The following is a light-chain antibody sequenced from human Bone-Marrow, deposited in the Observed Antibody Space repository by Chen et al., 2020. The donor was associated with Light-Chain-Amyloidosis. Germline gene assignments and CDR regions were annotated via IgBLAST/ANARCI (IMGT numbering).Light chain of an antibody. V-gene: IGLV2-14*03. CDR3: SSYTTTNTLV. J-gene: IGLJ2*01. CDR1: SSDVGGYNY. CDR2: VVT. Sequence: QSALTQPASVSGSPGQSITISCTGTSSDVGGYNYVSWYQQHPVKAPKLIIYVVTSRPSGVSNRFSGSKSGNTASLTSSGLQAEDEADYYCSSYTTTNTLVFGGGTKLTVL.